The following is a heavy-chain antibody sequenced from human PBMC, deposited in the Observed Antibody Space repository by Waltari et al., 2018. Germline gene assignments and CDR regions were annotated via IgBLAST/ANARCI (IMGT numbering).Heavy chain of an antibody. V-gene: IGHV4-38-2*02. CDR1: GYSISRGYF. J-gene: IGHJ4*02. CDR3: ARDRRHTIFGVVSLFDY. CDR2: VYHTGST. Sequence: QVQLQESGPGLVKPSETLSRTCDVSGYSISRGYFWGWIRPPPGKGLGWIGSVYHTGSTYYNPSLKSRFTISVDMSKNQFSLELTSVTAADTAVYYCARDRRHTIFGVVSLFDYWGQGALVTVSS. D-gene: IGHD3-3*01.